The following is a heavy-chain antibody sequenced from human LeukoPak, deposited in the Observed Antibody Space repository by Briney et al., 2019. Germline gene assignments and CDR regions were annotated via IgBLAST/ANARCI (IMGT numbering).Heavy chain of an antibody. CDR3: ARGGQQWLSTNYYYYGMDV. D-gene: IGHD6-19*01. Sequence: SVKVSCKASGGTFSSYAFSWVRQAPGQGLEWMGRIIPILGITNYAQKFQGRVTITADTSTSTAYMELSSVRSDDTAVYYCARGGQQWLSTNYYYYGMDVWGQGTTVTVSS. CDR2: IIPILGIT. V-gene: IGHV1-69*04. J-gene: IGHJ6*02. CDR1: GGTFSSYA.